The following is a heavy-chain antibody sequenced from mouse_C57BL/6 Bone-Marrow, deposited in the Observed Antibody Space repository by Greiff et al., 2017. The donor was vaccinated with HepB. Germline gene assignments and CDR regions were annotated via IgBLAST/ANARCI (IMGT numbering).Heavy chain of an antibody. D-gene: IGHD1-1*01. V-gene: IGHV14-4*01. J-gene: IGHJ1*03. CDR3: ARRRGLLLRWRYFDV. CDR2: IDPENGDT. Sequence: EVQLQQSGAELVRPGASVKLSCTASGFNIKDDYMHWVKQRPEQGLEWIGWIDPENGDTEYASKFQGKAAITADTSSNTAYLQLSSLTSEDTAVYYCARRRGLLLRWRYFDVWGTGTTVTVSS. CDR1: GFNIKDDY.